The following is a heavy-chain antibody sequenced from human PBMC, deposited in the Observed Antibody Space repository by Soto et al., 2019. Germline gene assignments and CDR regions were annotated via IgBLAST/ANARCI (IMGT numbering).Heavy chain of an antibody. V-gene: IGHV4-59*01. CDR3: ARVWGGAFEF. J-gene: IGHJ3*01. D-gene: IGHD3-10*01. CDR2: IYYSGST. CDR1: GGSISSYY. Sequence: PSETLSLTCTVSGGSISSYYWSWIRQPPGKGLEWIGYIYYSGSTNYNPSLKSRVTISVDTSKNQFSLNLSSVTAADTAVYYCARVWGGAFEFWGQGTMVTVSS.